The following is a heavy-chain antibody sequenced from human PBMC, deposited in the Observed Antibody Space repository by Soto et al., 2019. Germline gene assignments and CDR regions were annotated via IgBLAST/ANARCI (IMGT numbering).Heavy chain of an antibody. CDR1: GFTFSSYW. D-gene: IGHD4-17*01. CDR2: INSDGSST. V-gene: IGHV3-74*01. Sequence: PGGSLRLSCAASGFTFSSYWVHWFRQAPGKGLVWVSRINSDGSSTSYADSVKGRFTISRDNAKNTLYLQMNSLRAEDTAVYYCAGSYGDPYYFDYWGQGTLVTVSS. J-gene: IGHJ4*02. CDR3: AGSYGDPYYFDY.